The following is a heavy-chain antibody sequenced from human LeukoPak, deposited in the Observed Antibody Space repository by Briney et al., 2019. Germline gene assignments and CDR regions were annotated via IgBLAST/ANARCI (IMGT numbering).Heavy chain of an antibody. CDR3: ARGLTGTTVPYFDY. Sequence: SETLSLTCTVSGGSISSGGYYWSWIRQHPGKGLEWIGYVYYSGSTYYNPSLKSRVTISVDRSKNQFSLKLSSVTAADTAVYYCARGLTGTTVPYFDYWGQGTLVTVSS. D-gene: IGHD1-7*01. V-gene: IGHV4-31*03. CDR2: VYYSGST. CDR1: GGSISSGGYY. J-gene: IGHJ4*02.